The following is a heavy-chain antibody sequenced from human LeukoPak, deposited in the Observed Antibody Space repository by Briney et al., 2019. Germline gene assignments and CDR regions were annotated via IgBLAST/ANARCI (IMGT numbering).Heavy chain of an antibody. CDR3: ARVSRTDLWFGNRLDFFDY. Sequence: ASVKVSCKASGYTFTSYDINWVRQATGQGLEWMGWMNPNSGNTGYAQKFQGRVTMTRNTSISTAYMELSSLRSEDTAVYYCARVSRTDLWFGNRLDFFDYWGQGTLVTVSS. D-gene: IGHD3-10*01. J-gene: IGHJ4*02. CDR1: GYTFTSYD. V-gene: IGHV1-8*01. CDR2: MNPNSGNT.